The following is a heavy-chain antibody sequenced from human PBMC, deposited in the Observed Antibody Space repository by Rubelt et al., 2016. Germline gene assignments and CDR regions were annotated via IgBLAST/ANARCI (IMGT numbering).Heavy chain of an antibody. Sequence: IYYSGSTNYNPSLKSRVTTSVDTSKNQFSLKLSSVTAADTAVYYCARGSLWPRGGYYDSSGYLRYWGQGTLVTVSS. V-gene: IGHV4-59*12. J-gene: IGHJ4*02. CDR3: ARGSLWPRGGYYDSSGYLRY. D-gene: IGHD3-22*01. CDR2: IYYSGST.